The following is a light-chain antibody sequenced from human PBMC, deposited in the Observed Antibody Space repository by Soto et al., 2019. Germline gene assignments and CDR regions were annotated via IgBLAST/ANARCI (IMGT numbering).Light chain of an antibody. Sequence: QSVLAQPATVSGSPGQSNTISCTGTSSDVGAYNSVSWYQQHPHKAPQVIIYKGTQRPSGISNRFSGSTSGTVASLTISGLQADDEADYFCCSSAPESTYVFGTGTKVTVL. J-gene: IGLJ1*01. CDR1: SSDVGAYNS. CDR2: KGT. V-gene: IGLV2-23*01. CDR3: CSSAPESTYV.